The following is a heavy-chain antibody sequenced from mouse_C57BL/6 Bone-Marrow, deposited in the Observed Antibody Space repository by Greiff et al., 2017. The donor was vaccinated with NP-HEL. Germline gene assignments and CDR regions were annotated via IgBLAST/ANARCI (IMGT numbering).Heavy chain of an antibody. V-gene: IGHV1-9*01. Sequence: QVQLKQSGAELMKPGASVKLSCKATGYTFTGYWIEWVKQRPGHGLEWIGEILPGSGSTNYNEKFKGKATFTADTSSNTAYMQLSSLTTEDSAIYYCASHSHYYGSSYTDYWGQGTTLTVSS. CDR1: GYTFTGYW. J-gene: IGHJ2*01. CDR3: ASHSHYYGSSYTDY. D-gene: IGHD1-1*01. CDR2: ILPGSGST.